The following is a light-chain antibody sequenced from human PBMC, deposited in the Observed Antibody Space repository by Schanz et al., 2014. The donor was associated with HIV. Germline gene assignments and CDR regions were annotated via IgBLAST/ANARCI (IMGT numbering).Light chain of an antibody. V-gene: IGLV2-14*03. J-gene: IGLJ1*01. Sequence: QSVLTQPASVSGSPGQSITISCTGTSSDVGGYNFVSWYQQHPDKAPKLMIYDVSNRPSGVSTRFSGSKSGNTASLTISGLQAEDEADYYCSSYTTTSTYVFGAGTKLTVL. CDR1: SSDVGGYNF. CDR3: SSYTTTSTYV. CDR2: DVS.